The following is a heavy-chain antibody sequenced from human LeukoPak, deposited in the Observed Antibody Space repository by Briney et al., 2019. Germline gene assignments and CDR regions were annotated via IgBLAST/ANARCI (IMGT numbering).Heavy chain of an antibody. D-gene: IGHD2-15*01. CDR2: ISGSGGST. Sequence: GGSLRLSCAASGFTFSGYAMSWVRQAPGKGLVWVSAISGSGGSTYYADSVKGRFTISRDNSKNTLYLQMNSLRAEDTAVYYCAKAGYCSGGSCYSASPFDYWGQGTLVTVSS. J-gene: IGHJ4*02. V-gene: IGHV3-23*01. CDR1: GFTFSGYA. CDR3: AKAGYCSGGSCYSASPFDY.